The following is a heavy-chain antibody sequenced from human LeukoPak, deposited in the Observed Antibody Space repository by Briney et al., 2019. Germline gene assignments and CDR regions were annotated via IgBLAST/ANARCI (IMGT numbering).Heavy chain of an antibody. J-gene: IGHJ4*02. D-gene: IGHD5-18*01. Sequence: QPGGSLRLSCAASGFTFSSYAMSWVRQAPGKGLEWVSAISGSGGSTYYADCVKGRFTISRDNSRNTLYLQMHSLGAGDTSVYYCAKGGGYSYGWEPYYFDYWGQGTLVTVSS. CDR2: ISGSGGST. CDR1: GFTFSSYA. CDR3: AKGGGYSYGWEPYYFDY. V-gene: IGHV3-23*01.